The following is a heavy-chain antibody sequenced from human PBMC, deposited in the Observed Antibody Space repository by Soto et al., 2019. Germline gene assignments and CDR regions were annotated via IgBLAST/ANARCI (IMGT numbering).Heavy chain of an antibody. CDR3: AKDQGYGSGSYRYYYYGMDV. CDR1: GFTFSSYG. Sequence: QVQLVESGGGVVQPGRSLRLSCAASGFTFSSYGMHWVRQAPGKGLEWVAVISYDGRNKYYADSVKGRFTISRDNSKNPLYLQMKSLRAEDTAVYYCAKDQGYGSGSYRYYYYGMDVWGQGTTVTVSS. J-gene: IGHJ6*02. CDR2: ISYDGRNK. D-gene: IGHD3-10*01. V-gene: IGHV3-30*18.